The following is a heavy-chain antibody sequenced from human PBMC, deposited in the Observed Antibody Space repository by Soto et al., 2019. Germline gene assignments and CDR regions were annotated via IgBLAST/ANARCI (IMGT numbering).Heavy chain of an antibody. CDR1: GFSFSTYA. Sequence: QVQLVESGGGVVQPGRSLRLSCAASGFSFSTYAIHWVRQSPGKGLEWVAVISYDGSAESYADSVRGRFTISRDNSKNRRFLQMNSLRTEDTGVYYCARPYYDFWSGFPCDAYDILGQGTMVVVSS. CDR2: ISYDGSAE. V-gene: IGHV3-30-3*01. CDR3: ARPYYDFWSGFPCDAYDI. D-gene: IGHD3-3*01. J-gene: IGHJ3*02.